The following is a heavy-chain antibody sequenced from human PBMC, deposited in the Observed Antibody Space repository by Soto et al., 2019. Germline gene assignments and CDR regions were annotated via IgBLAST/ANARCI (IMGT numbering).Heavy chain of an antibody. Sequence: QVQLQESSPGLAKPSGTLSLTCAVSGASISSSDWWTWVRQPPGKGLEWIGEISHSGSTNYSPSLRGRVTISVDKSKNQFSLKLTSVTAADTAVYYCARAYDRTVSPARYFDFWGQGTLVTVSS. CDR3: ARAYDRTVSPARYFDF. V-gene: IGHV4-4*02. CDR1: GASISSSDW. CDR2: ISHSGST. J-gene: IGHJ4*02. D-gene: IGHD3-22*01.